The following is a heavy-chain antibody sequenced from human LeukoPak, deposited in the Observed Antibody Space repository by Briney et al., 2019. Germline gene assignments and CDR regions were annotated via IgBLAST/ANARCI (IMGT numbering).Heavy chain of an antibody. CDR3: ASGVNYFDY. D-gene: IGHD3-3*01. Sequence: PGGSLRLSCAASGFTFSSYNMKWVRQAPGKGLEWVSSICSRSSSIFYADSVKGPFTISRDNAKQSLYLQMNSLRAEDTAVYYCASGVNYFDYWGQGTLVTVPS. V-gene: IGHV3-21*01. CDR2: ICSRSSSI. J-gene: IGHJ4*02. CDR1: GFTFSSYN.